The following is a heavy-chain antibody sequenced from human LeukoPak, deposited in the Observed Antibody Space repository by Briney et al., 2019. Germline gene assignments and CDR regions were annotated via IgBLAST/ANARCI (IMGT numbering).Heavy chain of an antibody. CDR3: ARRYGDYVGSFEY. CDR2: ISTSSSYI. V-gene: IGHV3-21*01. D-gene: IGHD4-17*01. CDR1: GITFSSYT. Sequence: PRRSLRPSCAASGITFSSYTTNWVRQAPGKGLEWVSSISTSSSYIHYADSVKGRFTSSRDNAKILLDLQMSSLRAEGTAVYYCARRYGDYVGSFEYWGQGTLVTVSS. J-gene: IGHJ4*02.